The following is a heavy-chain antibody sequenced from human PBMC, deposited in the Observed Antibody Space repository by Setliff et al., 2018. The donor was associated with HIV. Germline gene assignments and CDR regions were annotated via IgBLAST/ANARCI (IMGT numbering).Heavy chain of an antibody. CDR2: IWYDGSKK. V-gene: IGHV3-33*01. J-gene: IGHJ4*02. CDR3: AISTRPY. D-gene: IGHD6-6*01. CDR1: GFTFNSYA. Sequence: GGSLRLSCAASGFTFNSYAMHWVRQAPGKGLEWVAVIWYDGSKKYYGDSVKGRFTISRDKSKNTLYLQMDSLRAEDTAAYYCAISTRPYWGQGTLVTVSS.